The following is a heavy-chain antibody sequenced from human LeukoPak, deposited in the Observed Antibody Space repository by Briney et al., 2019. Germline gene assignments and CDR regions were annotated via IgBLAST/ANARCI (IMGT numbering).Heavy chain of an antibody. CDR2: INDRGHT. J-gene: IGHJ4*01. V-gene: IGHV4-34*01. CDR1: GGSFSGYH. D-gene: IGHD1-1*01. Sequence: SETLSLTCAVHGGSFSGYHWNWIRQSPEKGLEWIGEINDRGHTNYNPSLKSRVTISVDTSKKQFSLRLSSVTAADTAVYYCARHMGLGYTYFYPYFDYWGQGTLVTVSS. CDR3: ARHMGLGYTYFYPYFDY.